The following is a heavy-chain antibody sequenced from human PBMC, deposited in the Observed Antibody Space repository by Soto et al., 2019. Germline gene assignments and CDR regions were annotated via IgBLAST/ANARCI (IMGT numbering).Heavy chain of an antibody. D-gene: IGHD2-21*01. CDR1: RGHSIRGCFA. CDR2: IYYSGTT. V-gene: IGHV4-31*03. Sequence: SLSLTCTVFRGHSIRGCFAWRWHRKQPGTDLEWLGYIYYSGTTYFNPSLKGRASISLDTSKNEFSLKLTSVTAAHTAVYYSARRALPECISGISHVDGLWDYWGQGALVTVSS. CDR3: ARRALPECISGISHVDGLWDY. J-gene: IGHJ4*02.